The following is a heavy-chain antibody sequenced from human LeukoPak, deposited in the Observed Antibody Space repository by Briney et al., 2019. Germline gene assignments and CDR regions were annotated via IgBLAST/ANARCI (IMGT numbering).Heavy chain of an antibody. Sequence: PGGSLRLSCAASGFTFSSYNMNWVRQAPGKGLEWVSSISSSSDYIYYADSVKGLFTISRDNAKNSLYLQMNSLRAEDTAVYYCARALDRITMIVEYEVPLDYCGQGTLVTASS. CDR2: ISSSSDYI. CDR3: ARALDRITMIVEYEVPLDY. J-gene: IGHJ4*02. CDR1: GFTFSSYN. D-gene: IGHD3-22*01. V-gene: IGHV3-21*01.